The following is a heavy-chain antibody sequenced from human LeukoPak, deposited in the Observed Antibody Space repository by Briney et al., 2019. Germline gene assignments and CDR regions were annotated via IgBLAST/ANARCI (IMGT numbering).Heavy chain of an antibody. CDR1: GFTFSRYS. CDR2: ISTSTI. V-gene: IGHV3-48*01. D-gene: IGHD3-16*01. CDR3: ARAGTYAYFDY. J-gene: IGHJ4*02. Sequence: GGSLRLSCAASGFTFSRYSMNWVRQAPGKGLEWVSYISTSTIYYANSVKGRFTISRDNAKNSLYLQMNSLRAEDTAIYYCARAGTYAYFDYWGQGTLVTVSS.